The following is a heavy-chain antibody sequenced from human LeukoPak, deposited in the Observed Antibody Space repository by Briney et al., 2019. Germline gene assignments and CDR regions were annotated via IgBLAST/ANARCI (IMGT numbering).Heavy chain of an antibody. CDR2: IIPILGTA. Sequence: GASVKVSCKASGGTFSSYAISWVRQAPGQGLEWMGGIIPILGTANYAQKFQGRVTITADESTSTAYMELSSLRSEDTAVYYCARAVDYDILTGYYGLDWFDPWGQGTLVTVSS. V-gene: IGHV1-69*13. D-gene: IGHD3-9*01. J-gene: IGHJ5*02. CDR1: GGTFSSYA. CDR3: ARAVDYDILTGYYGLDWFDP.